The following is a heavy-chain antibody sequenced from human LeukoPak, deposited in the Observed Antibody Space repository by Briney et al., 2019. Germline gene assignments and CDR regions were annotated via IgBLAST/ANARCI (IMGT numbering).Heavy chain of an antibody. CDR1: GGTFSSYA. D-gene: IGHD6-6*01. Sequence: ASVKVSCKASGGTFSSYAISWVRQAPGQGLEWMGGIIPIFGTANYAQKFQGRVTITADESTSTAYMELSSLRSEDTAVYYCARDRNSGSSLDIWGQGTMLTVSS. V-gene: IGHV1-69*01. CDR2: IIPIFGTA. J-gene: IGHJ3*02. CDR3: ARDRNSGSSLDI.